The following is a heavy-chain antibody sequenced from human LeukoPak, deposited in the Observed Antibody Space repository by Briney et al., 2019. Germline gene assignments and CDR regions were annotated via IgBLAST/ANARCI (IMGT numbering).Heavy chain of an antibody. CDR2: ISDDGSRQ. CDR1: GFTFSNYA. Sequence: GGSLRLSCAATGFTFSNYAIHWGRQAPGKELEWVAFISDDGSRQHYADSVKGRFTISRDNSKNTLNLQMNSLRAEDTAVYYCVEDRTGTYTLDCWGQGTLVTVSS. J-gene: IGHJ4*02. D-gene: IGHD3-10*01. V-gene: IGHV3-30-3*01. CDR3: VEDRTGTYTLDC.